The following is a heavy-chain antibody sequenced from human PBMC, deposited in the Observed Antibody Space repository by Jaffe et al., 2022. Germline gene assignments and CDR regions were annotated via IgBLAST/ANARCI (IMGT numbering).Heavy chain of an antibody. CDR1: GGSFSGYY. Sequence: QVQLQQWGAGLLKPSETLSLTCAVYGGSFSGYYWSWIRQPPGKGLEWIGEINHSGSTNYNPSLKSRVTISVDTSKNQFSLKLSSVTAADTAVYYCARGKDCYCSGGSCYCRRYYFDYWGQGTLVTVSS. CDR3: ARGKDCYCSGGSCYCRRYYFDY. CDR2: INHSGST. V-gene: IGHV4-34*01. J-gene: IGHJ4*02. D-gene: IGHD2-15*01.